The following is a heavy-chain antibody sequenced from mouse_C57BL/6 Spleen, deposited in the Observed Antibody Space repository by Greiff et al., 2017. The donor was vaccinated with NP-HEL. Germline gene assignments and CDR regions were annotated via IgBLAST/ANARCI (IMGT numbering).Heavy chain of an antibody. J-gene: IGHJ1*03. V-gene: IGHV5-4*01. D-gene: IGHD2-4*01. CDR2: ISDGGSYT. CDR1: GFTFSSYA. CDR3: AREDYRWYFDV. Sequence: DVQLQESGGGLVKPGGSLKLSCAASGFTFSSYAMSWVRQTPEKRLEWVATISDGGSYTYYPDNVKGRFTISRDNAKNNLYLQMSHLKSEDTAMYYCAREDYRWYFDVWGTGTTVTVSS.